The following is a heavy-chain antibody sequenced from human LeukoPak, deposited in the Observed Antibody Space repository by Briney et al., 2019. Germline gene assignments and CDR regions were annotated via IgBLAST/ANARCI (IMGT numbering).Heavy chain of an antibody. D-gene: IGHD2-15*01. Sequence: SETLSLTXTVSGGSISSGSYYWSWIRQPAGKGLEWIGRIYTSGSTNYNPSLKSRVTISVDTSKNQFSLKLSSVTAADTAVYYCARVRGSLNWFDPWGQGTLVTVSS. CDR1: GGSISSGSYY. J-gene: IGHJ5*02. V-gene: IGHV4-61*02. CDR2: IYTSGST. CDR3: ARVRGSLNWFDP.